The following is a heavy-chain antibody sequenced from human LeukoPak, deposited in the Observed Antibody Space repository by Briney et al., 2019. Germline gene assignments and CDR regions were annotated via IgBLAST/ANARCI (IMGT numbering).Heavy chain of an antibody. D-gene: IGHD3-10*01. CDR3: ARGGGSGSYYLFDY. CDR1: GGSFSGYY. CDR2: INHSGST. J-gene: IGHJ4*02. V-gene: IGHV4-34*01. Sequence: SETLSLTCAVYGGSFSGYYWSWIRQPPGKGLEWIGEINHSGSTNYNPSLKSRVTMSVDTSKNQFSLMLNSVTAADTAVYYCARGGGSGSYYLFDYWGQGTLVTVSS.